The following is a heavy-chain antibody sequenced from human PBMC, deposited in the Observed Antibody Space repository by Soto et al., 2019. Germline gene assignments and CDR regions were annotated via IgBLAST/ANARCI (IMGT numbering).Heavy chain of an antibody. V-gene: IGHV3-21*01. CDR3: ARSPVGDAFNV. CDR2: ISSGSDYI. Sequence: EVQLVESGGGLVKPGGSLRLSCEASGFTFSSYSMNSVRQAPGKGLEWVSSISSGSDYIFYADSVKGRFTISRDNAKNSLFLQMNSLTAEDTAVYYCARSPVGDAFNVWGQGTVVTVSS. CDR1: GFTFSSYS. J-gene: IGHJ3*01.